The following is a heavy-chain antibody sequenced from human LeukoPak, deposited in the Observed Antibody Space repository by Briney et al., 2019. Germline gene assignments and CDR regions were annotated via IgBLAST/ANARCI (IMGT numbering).Heavy chain of an antibody. CDR3: ARGSHSRYALNFDY. J-gene: IGHJ4*02. Sequence: GGSLRLSCAASGFTFSSYSMNWVRQAPGKGLEWVSYISSSSSTIYYADSVKGRFTISRDNAKNSLYLQMNGLRAEDTAIYSCARGSHSRYALNFDYWGQGTLVTVSS. D-gene: IGHD6-13*01. V-gene: IGHV3-48*04. CDR1: GFTFSSYS. CDR2: ISSSSSTI.